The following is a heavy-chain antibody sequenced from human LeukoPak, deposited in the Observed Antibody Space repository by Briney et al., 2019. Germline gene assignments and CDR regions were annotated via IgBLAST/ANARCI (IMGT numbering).Heavy chain of an antibody. D-gene: IGHD6-19*01. J-gene: IGHJ5*02. CDR1: GGSISSYY. Sequence: SETLSLTCTVSGGSISSYYWSWIRQPPGKGLEWIGRIYTSGSTNYNPSPKSRVTMSVDTSKNHFSLKRSSVTAADTAVYYCARGGIAVADNWFDAWGEGSLVTVYS. CDR3: ARGGIAVADNWFDA. V-gene: IGHV4-4*07. CDR2: IYTSGST.